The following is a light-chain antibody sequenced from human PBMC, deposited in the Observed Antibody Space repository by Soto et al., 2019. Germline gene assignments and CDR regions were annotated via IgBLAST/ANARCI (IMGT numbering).Light chain of an antibody. CDR3: RQYGSSPWT. V-gene: IGKV3-20*01. J-gene: IGKJ1*01. CDR2: GAS. CDR1: QSVSSSF. Sequence: EIVLTQSPGTLSLSPGERATLSCRASQSVSSSFLAWYQHKPGQAPRLLIYGASSRATGIPDRFSGSGSWTDFPFTISRLEPEDFAVYYCRQYGSSPWTFGQGTKVEIK.